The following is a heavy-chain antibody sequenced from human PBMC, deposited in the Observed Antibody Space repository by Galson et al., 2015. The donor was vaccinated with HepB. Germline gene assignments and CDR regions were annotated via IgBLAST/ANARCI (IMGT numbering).Heavy chain of an antibody. CDR3: ARGDYYGPTGKNWFDP. V-gene: IGHV1-18*01. Sequence: SVKVSCKASGYTFTNFGINWVRQAPGQGLEWMGWISAYNGNTNYAQKLQGRVTMTTDTSTSTAYMELRSLKSDDTAVYYCARGDYYGPTGKNWFDPWGQGTLVTVSS. CDR1: GYTFTNFG. CDR2: ISAYNGNT. D-gene: IGHD3-10*01. J-gene: IGHJ5*02.